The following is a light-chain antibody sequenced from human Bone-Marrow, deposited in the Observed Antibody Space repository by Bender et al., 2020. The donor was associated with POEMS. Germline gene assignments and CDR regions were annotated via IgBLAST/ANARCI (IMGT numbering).Light chain of an antibody. Sequence: QSALTQPASVSASPGQSITISCTGTSSDVGRYNLVSWYQQHPGKVPKLMIYEVTKRPSGVPDRFSGSKSGNTASLTVSGLQSEDEADYYCQSYDSSLSSWVFGGGTKLTVL. CDR2: EVT. CDR3: QSYDSSLSSWV. J-gene: IGLJ3*02. CDR1: SSDVGRYNL. V-gene: IGLV2-14*02.